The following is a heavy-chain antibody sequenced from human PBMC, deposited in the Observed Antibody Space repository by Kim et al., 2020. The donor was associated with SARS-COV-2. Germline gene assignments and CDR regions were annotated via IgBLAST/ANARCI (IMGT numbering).Heavy chain of an antibody. CDR3: ARPLLWFGELFANNWFDP. V-gene: IGHV7-4-1*02. D-gene: IGHD3-10*01. J-gene: IGHJ5*02. Sequence: ASVKVSCKASGYTFTSYAMNWVRQAPGQGLEWMGWINTNTGNPTYAQGFTGRFVFSLDTSVSTAYLQISSLKAEDTAVYYCARPLLWFGELFANNWFDPWGQGTLVTVSS. CDR1: GYTFTSYA. CDR2: INTNTGNP.